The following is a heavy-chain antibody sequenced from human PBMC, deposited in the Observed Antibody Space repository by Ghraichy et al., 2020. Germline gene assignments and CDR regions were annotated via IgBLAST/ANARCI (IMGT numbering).Heavy chain of an antibody. CDR2: ITCDGGSI. D-gene: IGHD3-10*01. CDR3: ARIRGSGDYCYGMDV. J-gene: IGHJ6*02. Sequence: GGSLRLSCAASGFTFEDYGMSWVRQAPGKGLEWVSGITCDGGSIGYADSVKGRFTISRDNAKNSLYLQMNSLRAEDTALYHCARIRGSGDYCYGMDVWGQGTTVTVSS. CDR1: GFTFEDYG. V-gene: IGHV3-20*01.